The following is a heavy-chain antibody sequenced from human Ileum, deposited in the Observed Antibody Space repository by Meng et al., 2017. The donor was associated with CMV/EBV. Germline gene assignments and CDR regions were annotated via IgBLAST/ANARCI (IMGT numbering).Heavy chain of an antibody. D-gene: IGHD6-25*01. CDR2: INGDGSTT. J-gene: IGHJ3*02. CDR3: ASLGSGSTSDI. V-gene: IGHV3-74*01. Sequence: GESLKISCAASGFTFSSYWMNWVRQVPGKGLVWVSGINGDGSTTSYVDSVQGRFTISRDNAKNTLFLQMNSLKDDDTAVYYCASLGSGSTSDIWGQGTMVTVSS. CDR1: GFTFSSYW.